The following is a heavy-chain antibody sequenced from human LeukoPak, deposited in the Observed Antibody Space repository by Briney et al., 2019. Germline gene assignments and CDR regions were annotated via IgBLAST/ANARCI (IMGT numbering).Heavy chain of an antibody. J-gene: IGHJ5*02. CDR3: AISQLLGWFDP. V-gene: IGHV4-4*07. Sequence: PSGTLSLPCTVPGGPLSSYYWSWIRQTAGRGLEWTGRIYTSGSTNYHPSLQSRVTMSVDTPKNQFSLKLSSVTAADTAVYYCAISQLLGWFDPWGQGTLVTVSS. D-gene: IGHD2-2*01. CDR1: GGPLSSYY. CDR2: IYTSGST.